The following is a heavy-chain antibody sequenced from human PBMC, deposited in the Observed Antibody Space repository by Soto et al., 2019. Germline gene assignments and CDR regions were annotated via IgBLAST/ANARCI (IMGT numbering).Heavy chain of an antibody. Sequence: EVQLVESGGGLVQPGGSLRLSCAASGFTFSDYNMNWVRQAPGKGLEWISYITSDGTTKYYADSVKGRFTVSRDNAKNSLDLQMNSLRAEDTAVYYCARDRNSILGWPYWGQGTLVTVSS. J-gene: IGHJ4*02. CDR1: GFTFSDYN. V-gene: IGHV3-48*04. CDR2: ITSDGTTK. D-gene: IGHD3-3*01. CDR3: ARDRNSILGWPY.